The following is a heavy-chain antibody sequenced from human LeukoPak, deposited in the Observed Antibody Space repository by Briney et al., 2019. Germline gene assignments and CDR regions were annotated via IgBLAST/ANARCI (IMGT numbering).Heavy chain of an antibody. CDR1: GFTFSYYN. CDR3: VRAWGGGSYSDAFDI. D-gene: IGHD1-26*01. J-gene: IGHJ3*02. V-gene: IGHV3-21*06. CDR2: ISSSSSHI. Sequence: PGGSLRLSCAAPGFTFSYYNMNWVRPAPGKGLEWVSSISSSSSHIYYADSVKGRFTISRDNAKNSLYLQMSSLRVEDTAVFYCVRAWGGGSYSDAFDIWGQGTMVTVSS.